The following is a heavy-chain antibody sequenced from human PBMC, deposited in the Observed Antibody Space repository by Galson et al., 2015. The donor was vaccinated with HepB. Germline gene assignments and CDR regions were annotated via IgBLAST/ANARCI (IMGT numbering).Heavy chain of an antibody. Sequence: SVKVSCKASGYSFTTYYMHWMRQAPGQGLEWMGIISPSGGSTSYAQKFQGRVTMTRDTSTSTVYMELSSLRSEDTAVYFCARDLIGYIGLWGQGTLVTVSS. CDR3: ARDLIGYIGL. D-gene: IGHD5-24*01. CDR1: GYSFTTYY. J-gene: IGHJ4*02. CDR2: ISPSGGST. V-gene: IGHV1-46*01.